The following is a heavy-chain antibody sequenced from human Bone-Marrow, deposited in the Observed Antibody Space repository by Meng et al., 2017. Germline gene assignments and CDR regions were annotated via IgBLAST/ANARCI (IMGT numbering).Heavy chain of an antibody. CDR3: ARDSYGDYLTVGYYFDY. CDR2: IGGSSGYI. CDR1: KFTFSSYS. J-gene: IGHJ4*02. Sequence: GESLKISCAASKFTFSSYSMNWVRQAPGKGLEWVASIGGSSGYIYYADSVKGRFTISRDNAKNTLYLQMNSLRAEDTAVYYCARDSYGDYLTVGYYFDYWGQGTLVTVSS. D-gene: IGHD4-17*01. V-gene: IGHV3-21*01.